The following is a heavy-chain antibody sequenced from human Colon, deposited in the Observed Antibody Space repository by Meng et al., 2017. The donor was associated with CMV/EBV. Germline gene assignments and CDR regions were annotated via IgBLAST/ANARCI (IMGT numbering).Heavy chain of an antibody. D-gene: IGHD5-18*01. Sequence: GGSLRLSCVGSEVTFKTYNIHWVRQAPGKGLEWVSSIGPTSTDIYHADSVKGRFTVSRDNAQNSVYLQMNSLRAEDTAVYYCARDPKVLDTTLATGFWGQGTLVTVSS. CDR1: EVTFKTYN. CDR2: IGPTSTDI. J-gene: IGHJ4*02. V-gene: IGHV3-21*01. CDR3: ARDPKVLDTTLATGF.